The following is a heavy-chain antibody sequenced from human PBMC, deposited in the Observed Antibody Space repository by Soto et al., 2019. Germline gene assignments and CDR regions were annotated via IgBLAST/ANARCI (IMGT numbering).Heavy chain of an antibody. J-gene: IGHJ5*02. Sequence: ASVKVSCKASGYTFTTYRINWVRHAPGQGLEWMGWISAYNGNTNYAQKFQGRVTMTTDTSTSTAFMELRSLRSDDTAVYYCARDLVEVRPGWFDPWGQGTLVTVSP. CDR2: ISAYNGNT. CDR3: ARDLVEVRPGWFDP. CDR1: GYTFTTYR. D-gene: IGHD1-26*01. V-gene: IGHV1-18*01.